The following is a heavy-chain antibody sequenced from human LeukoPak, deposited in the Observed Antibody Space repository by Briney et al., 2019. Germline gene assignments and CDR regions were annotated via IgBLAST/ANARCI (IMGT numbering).Heavy chain of an antibody. CDR1: GFTFSSYG. D-gene: IGHD3-22*01. V-gene: IGHV3-33*06. CDR3: AKEIRDISGYYDNWYFDL. J-gene: IGHJ2*01. Sequence: GGSLRLSCAASGFTFSSYGMHGVRQAPGKGVEWVAVIWYSDINKDYEDSVKGIFTISRDNSKNTLYLQRNSLRAEDTAVYYCAKEIRDISGYYDNWYFDLWGRGTLVTVSS. CDR2: IWYSDINK.